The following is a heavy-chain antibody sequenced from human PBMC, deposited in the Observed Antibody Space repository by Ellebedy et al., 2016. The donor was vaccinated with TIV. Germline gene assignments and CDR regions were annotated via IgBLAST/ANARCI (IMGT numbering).Heavy chain of an antibody. V-gene: IGHV4-34*01. CDR2: INHSGST. CDR1: GGSFSGYY. Sequence: SETLSLTXAVYGGSFSGYYWSWIRQPPGKGLEWIGEINHSGSTNYNPSLKSRVTISVDTSKNQFSLKLSSVTAADTAVYYCARRLLWFGTIKYFDYWGQGTLVTVSS. J-gene: IGHJ4*02. CDR3: ARRLLWFGTIKYFDY. D-gene: IGHD3-10*01.